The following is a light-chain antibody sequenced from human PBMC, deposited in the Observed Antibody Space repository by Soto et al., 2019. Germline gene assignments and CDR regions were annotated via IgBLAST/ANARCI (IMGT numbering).Light chain of an antibody. V-gene: IGLV6-57*03. CDR1: SCSIASNY. CDR2: EDN. CDR3: QSYDSSTHWV. Sequence: NFMLTQPHSVSESPGKTVTISCTRSSCSIASNYVQWYQQRPGSAPTTVIYEDNQRPSGVPDRFSGSIDSSSNSASLTISGLKTEDEADYYCQSYDSSTHWVFGGGTKVTVL. J-gene: IGLJ3*02.